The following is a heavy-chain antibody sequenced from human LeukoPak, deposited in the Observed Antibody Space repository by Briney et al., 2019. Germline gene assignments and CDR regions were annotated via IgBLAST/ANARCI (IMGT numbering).Heavy chain of an antibody. CDR3: ASSGYYDYVWGSYANFDY. D-gene: IGHD3-16*01. Sequence: SETLSLTCTVSGGSISSSSYYWGWIRQPPGKGLEWIGSIYYSGSTYYNPSLKSRVTISVDTSKNQFSLKLSSVTAADTAVYYCASSGYYDYVWGSYANFDYWGQGTLVTVSS. V-gene: IGHV4-39*01. CDR2: IYYSGST. J-gene: IGHJ4*02. CDR1: GGSISSSSYY.